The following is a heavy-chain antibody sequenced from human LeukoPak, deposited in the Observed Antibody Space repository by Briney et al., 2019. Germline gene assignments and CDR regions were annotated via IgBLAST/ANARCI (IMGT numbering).Heavy chain of an antibody. Sequence: PGGSLRLSCAASGFTFSDYYMSWIRQAPGKGLEWVSYISTSSNTIYYADSVKGRFTISRDNAKNSLYLQMNSLRTEDTALYYCAKSSSSGWYEVGYWGQGTLVTVSS. CDR3: AKSSSSGWYEVGY. CDR2: ISTSSNTI. V-gene: IGHV3-11*01. D-gene: IGHD6-19*01. CDR1: GFTFSDYY. J-gene: IGHJ4*02.